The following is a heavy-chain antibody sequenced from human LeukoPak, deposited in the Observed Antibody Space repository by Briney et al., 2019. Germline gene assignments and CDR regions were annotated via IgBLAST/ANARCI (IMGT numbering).Heavy chain of an antibody. D-gene: IGHD3-3*01. Sequence: SETLSLTCTVSGDSIGSYYWTWIRRPPGKGLEWIGYIYYSGNTNYNTSLKSRVTMSLDTSKNQFSLNLTSVTTADTATYYCARGGTIFAVVALDIWGQGTMVTVSS. J-gene: IGHJ3*02. CDR1: GDSIGSYY. CDR3: ARGGTIFAVVALDI. V-gene: IGHV4-59*01. CDR2: IYYSGNT.